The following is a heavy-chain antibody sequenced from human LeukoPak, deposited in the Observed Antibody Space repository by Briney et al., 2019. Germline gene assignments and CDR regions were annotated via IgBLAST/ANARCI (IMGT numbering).Heavy chain of an antibody. Sequence: PGGSLRLSCAASGFTVSSNYMSWVRQAPGKGLEWVSVIYSGGSTYYADSVKGRFTISRDNSKNTLYPQMNSLRAEDTAVYYCAREGIVGATNDAFDIWGQGTMVTVSS. CDR3: AREGIVGATNDAFDI. J-gene: IGHJ3*02. CDR1: GFTVSSNY. CDR2: IYSGGST. V-gene: IGHV3-53*01. D-gene: IGHD1-26*01.